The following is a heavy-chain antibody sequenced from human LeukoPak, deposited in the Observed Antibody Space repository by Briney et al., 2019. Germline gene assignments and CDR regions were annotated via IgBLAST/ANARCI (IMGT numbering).Heavy chain of an antibody. CDR2: ISGSGGST. V-gene: IGHV3-23*01. Sequence: GGSLRLSCAASGFTFSSYSMSWVRQAPGKGLEWVSAISGSGGSTYYADSVKGRFTISRDNSKNTLYLQMNSLRAEDTAVYYCARGLIVGATSLFDYWGQGTLVTVSS. CDR3: ARGLIVGATSLFDY. CDR1: GFTFSSYS. D-gene: IGHD1-26*01. J-gene: IGHJ4*02.